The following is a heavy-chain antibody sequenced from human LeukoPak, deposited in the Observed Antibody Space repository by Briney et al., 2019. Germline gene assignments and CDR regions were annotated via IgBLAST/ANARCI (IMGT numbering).Heavy chain of an antibody. CDR2: ISSGGNTV. CDR3: AGRGDGNLYYFDH. V-gene: IGHV3-48*03. Sequence: GGSLRLSCAASGVTFSSYEMNWVRQAPGKGLEWVSYISSGGNTVHYADSVKGRFTISRDNTKNSLYLQMNSLRAEDTAVYYCAGRGDGNLYYFDHWGQGTLVTASS. CDR1: GVTFSSYE. D-gene: IGHD5-24*01. J-gene: IGHJ4*02.